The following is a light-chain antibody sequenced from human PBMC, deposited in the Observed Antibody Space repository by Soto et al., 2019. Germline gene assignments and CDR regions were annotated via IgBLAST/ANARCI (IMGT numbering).Light chain of an antibody. Sequence: EIVMTQSPATLSVSPGERATLSCRASQSISNNLAWYQQKPGQAPRLLIYRASTRATDIPARFSGSGSGAEFTLTISSLHSEDFAVYYCQHSNDWPPVTFGGGTKVEIK. J-gene: IGKJ4*01. CDR1: QSISNN. CDR2: RAS. V-gene: IGKV3-15*01. CDR3: QHSNDWPPVT.